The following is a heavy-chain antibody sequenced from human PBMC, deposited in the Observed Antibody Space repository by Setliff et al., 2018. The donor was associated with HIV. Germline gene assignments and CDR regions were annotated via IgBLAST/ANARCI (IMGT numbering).Heavy chain of an antibody. CDR2: LYIRTGTT. CDR3: ARSQETSVAATEI. Sequence: SETLSLTCTVSGASISDGTFYWSWIRQPAGKGLEWIGHLYIRTGTTNYSPSLKGRVTISLDTSNNQFSLSLSSVTASDTAAYFCARSQETSVAATEIWGQGTMVTVSS. V-gene: IGHV4-61*09. CDR1: GASISDGTFY. J-gene: IGHJ3*02. D-gene: IGHD2-15*01.